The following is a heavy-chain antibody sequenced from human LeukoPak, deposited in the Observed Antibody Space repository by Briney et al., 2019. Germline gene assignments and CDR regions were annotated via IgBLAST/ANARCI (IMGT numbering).Heavy chain of an antibody. V-gene: IGHV1-2*02. CDR1: GYTFTGYY. J-gene: IGHJ6*03. CDR3: ARDFDAYYYYMDV. CDR2: INPNSGGT. Sequence: ASVKVSCKASGYTFTGYYMHWVRQAPGQGLEWMGWINPNSGGTNYAKKCQGRVTMTRGTSISTAYMELSRLRSDDTAVYYCARDFDAYYYYMDVWGKGTTVTVSS. D-gene: IGHD3-9*01.